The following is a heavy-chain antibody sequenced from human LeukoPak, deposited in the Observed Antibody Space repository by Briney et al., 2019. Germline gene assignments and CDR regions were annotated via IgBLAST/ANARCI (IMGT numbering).Heavy chain of an antibody. CDR1: GGSFSGYY. J-gene: IGHJ4*02. V-gene: IGHV4-34*01. D-gene: IGHD4-17*01. CDR3: ARELSAGYGDLVDY. CDR2: INHSGST. Sequence: SETLSLTCAVYGGSFSGYYWSWISQPPGKGLEWVGEINHSGSTNYNPSLKSRITISVDTSKNQFSLKLSSVTAADTAVYYCARELSAGYGDLVDYWGQGTLVTVSS.